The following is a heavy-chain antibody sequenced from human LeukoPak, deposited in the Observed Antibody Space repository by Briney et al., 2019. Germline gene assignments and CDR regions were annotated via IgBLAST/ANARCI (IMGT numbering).Heavy chain of an antibody. V-gene: IGHV3-23*01. CDR1: GFTFTNFV. Sequence: PGGSLRLSCTASGFTFTNFVINWVRQAPGKGLELVSAISNSGEYTLYAHSVKGRFTISRDNSKNTVYLQMNSLRAEDTALYYCARWTWNYDYWGQGTLVTVSS. CDR2: ISNSGEYT. CDR3: ARWTWNYDY. D-gene: IGHD1-1*01. J-gene: IGHJ4*02.